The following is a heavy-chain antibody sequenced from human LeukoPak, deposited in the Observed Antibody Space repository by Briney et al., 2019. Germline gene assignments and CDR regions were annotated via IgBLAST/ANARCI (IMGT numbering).Heavy chain of an antibody. V-gene: IGHV1-69*13. CDR2: IIPIFGTA. D-gene: IGHD5-24*01. CDR1: GGTFSSYA. Sequence: SVKVSCKASGGTFSSYAISWVRQAPGQGLEWMGGIIPIFGTANYAQKFQGRVTITADESTSTAYMELSSLRSEDTAVYYCARGFRDGYNSDYYYGMDVWGLGTTVTVSS. J-gene: IGHJ6*02. CDR3: ARGFRDGYNSDYYYGMDV.